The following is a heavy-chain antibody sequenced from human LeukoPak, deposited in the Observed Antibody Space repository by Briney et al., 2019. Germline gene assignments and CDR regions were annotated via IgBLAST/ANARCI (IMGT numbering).Heavy chain of an antibody. J-gene: IGHJ6*02. D-gene: IGHD2-2*01. Sequence: SETLSLTCTVSGGSISTYYWSWIRQPPGKGLEWIGYIYYSGSTNYNPSLKSRVTISVDTSKNQFSLKLSSVTAADTAVYYCARAVKVYSPSCGMDVWGQGTTVTVSS. CDR2: IYYSGST. CDR3: ARAVKVYSPSCGMDV. CDR1: GGSISTYY. V-gene: IGHV4-59*01.